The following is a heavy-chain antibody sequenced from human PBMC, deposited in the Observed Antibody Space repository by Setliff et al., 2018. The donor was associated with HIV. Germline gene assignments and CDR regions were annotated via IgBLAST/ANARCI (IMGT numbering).Heavy chain of an antibody. D-gene: IGHD3-22*01. CDR3: GREDCTSLSCYLGQYYGVDV. V-gene: IGHV5-10-1*01. J-gene: IGHJ6*02. CDR1: GFTFTNYW. Sequence: GESLKISCKGSGFTFTNYWIGWVCQTPGKGLEWMGRIDASDSYTNYNPSFQGHVTISADKSISTVYLQWSSLKASDSAVYFCGREDCTSLSCYLGQYYGVDVWGQGTTVTVSS. CDR2: IDASDSYT.